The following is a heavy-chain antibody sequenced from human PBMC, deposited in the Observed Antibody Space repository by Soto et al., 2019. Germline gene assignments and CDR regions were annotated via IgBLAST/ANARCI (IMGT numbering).Heavy chain of an antibody. V-gene: IGHV3-23*01. CDR2: ISGSGGST. CDR3: AKTRTYYDGSGSYPDY. J-gene: IGHJ4*02. D-gene: IGHD3-10*01. CDR1: GFTFSSYA. Sequence: EVQLLESGGGLVQPGGSRRLSCAASGFTFSSYAMSWVRKAPGKGLEWVSAISGSGGSTYYADSVKGRCTISRDNSKNTLYLQTNSLRAEDTSVYYGAKTRTYYDGSGSYPDYWGQGTLVTVSS.